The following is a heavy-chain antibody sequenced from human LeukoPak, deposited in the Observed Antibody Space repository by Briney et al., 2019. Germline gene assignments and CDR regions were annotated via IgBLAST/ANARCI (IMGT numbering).Heavy chain of an antibody. D-gene: IGHD2-15*01. J-gene: IGHJ4*02. Sequence: SETLSLTCTVSGGSISSYYWSWIRQPPGKGLGWIGYIYYSGSTNYNPSLKSRLTISVDTSKNQFSLKLSSVTAADTAVYYCARLGGYCGGGHCKFDYWGQGTLVTVSS. V-gene: IGHV4-59*08. CDR3: ARLGGYCGGGHCKFDY. CDR2: IYYSGST. CDR1: GGSISSYY.